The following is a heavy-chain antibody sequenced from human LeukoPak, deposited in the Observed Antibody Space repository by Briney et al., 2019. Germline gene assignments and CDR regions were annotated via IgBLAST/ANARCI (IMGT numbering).Heavy chain of an antibody. V-gene: IGHV4-61*02. D-gene: IGHD3-10*01. Sequence: SQTMSLTCTVSGGSLSSGSYYWSWIRQPAGKGLEWIGRIYTSGSTNYNPSLKSRVTISVDTSKNQFSLKLSSVTAADTAVYYCARGSPQLLWFGEPYFDYWGQGTLVTVSS. CDR3: ARGSPQLLWFGEPYFDY. CDR1: GGSLSSGSYY. J-gene: IGHJ4*02. CDR2: IYTSGST.